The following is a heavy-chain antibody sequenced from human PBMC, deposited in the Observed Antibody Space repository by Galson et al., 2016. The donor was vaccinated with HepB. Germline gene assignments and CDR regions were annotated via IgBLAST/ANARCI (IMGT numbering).Heavy chain of an antibody. V-gene: IGHV3-21*04. CDR2: ISSSSSYI. CDR1: GFTFSSYS. J-gene: IGHJ4*02. Sequence: SLRLSCAASGFTFSSYSMNWVRQAPGKGLEWVSSISSSSSYIYYADSVKGRFTISRDNAKNSLYLQMNSLRAEDTAVYYCAKDVVDGDYVEFWGQGTLVTVSS. D-gene: IGHD4-17*01. CDR3: AKDVVDGDYVEF.